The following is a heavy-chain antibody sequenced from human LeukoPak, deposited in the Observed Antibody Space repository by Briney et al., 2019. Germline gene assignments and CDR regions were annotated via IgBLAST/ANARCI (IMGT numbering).Heavy chain of an antibody. J-gene: IGHJ4*02. CDR3: AKSPITSGSLYYSDY. CDR1: GFAFSSYA. Sequence: GGSLRLSCAASGFAFSSYAMSWVRQAPGKGLEWVSGISGSGGSTFYADSVKGRFTISRDNSKSTLYLQMNSLRAEDTAVYYCAKSPITSGSLYYSDYWGQGTLVTVSS. V-gene: IGHV3-23*01. CDR2: ISGSGGST. D-gene: IGHD3-16*01.